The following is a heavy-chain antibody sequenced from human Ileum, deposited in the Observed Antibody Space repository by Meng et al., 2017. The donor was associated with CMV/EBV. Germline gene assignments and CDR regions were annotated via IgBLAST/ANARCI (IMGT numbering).Heavy chain of an antibody. J-gene: IGHJ4*02. CDR3: AREALCGSTSCYTDY. CDR1: GFTFSSYG. Sequence: GESLKISCAASGFTFSSYGMHWVRQAPGKGLEWVAVIWYDGSNKYYADSVKGRFTISRDNSKNTLYLQMNSLRAEDTAVYYCAREALCGSTSCYTDYWGQGALVTVSS. D-gene: IGHD2-2*01. V-gene: IGHV3-33*01. CDR2: IWYDGSNK.